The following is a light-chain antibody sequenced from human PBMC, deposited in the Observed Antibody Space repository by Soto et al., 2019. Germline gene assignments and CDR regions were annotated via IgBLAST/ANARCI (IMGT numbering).Light chain of an antibody. CDR1: QSVSGSY. J-gene: IGKJ2*01. V-gene: IGKV3-20*01. Sequence: EIVLTQSPGTLSLSPGERATLSCRASQSVSGSYLAWYQQKPGQAPRLLIYGASSRATGIPDRFSGSGSGTDFTLTSSRLEPEDFAVYYCQHYGTSPYTFGQGTKLEIK. CDR3: QHYGTSPYT. CDR2: GAS.